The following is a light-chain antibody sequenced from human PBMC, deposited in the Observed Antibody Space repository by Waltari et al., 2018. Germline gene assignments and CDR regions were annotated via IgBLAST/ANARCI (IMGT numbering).Light chain of an antibody. CDR3: QTWGTGTLV. CDR2: LNSDGSH. CDR1: SGHSSYA. J-gene: IGLJ3*02. Sequence: QLVLTQSPSASASLGASVKLTCTLSSGHSSYAIAWHQQQPGKGPRYLMKLNSDGSHGKGAGVPDRFSGSSSGAERYLTISSRQSEDEADYYCQTWGTGTLVFGGGTKLTVL. V-gene: IGLV4-69*01.